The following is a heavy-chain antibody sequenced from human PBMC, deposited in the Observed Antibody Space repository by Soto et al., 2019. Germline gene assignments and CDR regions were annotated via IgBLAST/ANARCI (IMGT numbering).Heavy chain of an antibody. Sequence: QVQLVQSGAEVKKPGSSVKVSCKASGGTFSTSTFTWVRQAPGQGLEWMGRTIPLLNVADYAQDFQGRVKITADKSTSTAYMELTSLTSKDTAVYYCVRDSPIGSTYSGYDAIDSWGQGTLVTVSS. V-gene: IGHV1-69*08. J-gene: IGHJ4*02. D-gene: IGHD5-12*01. CDR1: GGTFSTST. CDR2: TIPLLNVA. CDR3: VRDSPIGSTYSGYDAIDS.